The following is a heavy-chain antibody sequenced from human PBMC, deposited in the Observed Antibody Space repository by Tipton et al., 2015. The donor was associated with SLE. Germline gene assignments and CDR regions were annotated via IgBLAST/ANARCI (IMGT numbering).Heavy chain of an antibody. D-gene: IGHD4-17*01. CDR2: LNHGGSI. Sequence: LRLSCVASGFPFSNYYMNWIRQAPGKGLEWVGELNHGGSINYNPSLESRVTISIDTSKNQFSLKLSSVTAADTAVYYCAKGRQKNYADHAYWGQGTLVTVSS. J-gene: IGHJ4*02. CDR1: GFPFSNYY. CDR3: AKGRQKNYADHAY. V-gene: IGHV4-34*01.